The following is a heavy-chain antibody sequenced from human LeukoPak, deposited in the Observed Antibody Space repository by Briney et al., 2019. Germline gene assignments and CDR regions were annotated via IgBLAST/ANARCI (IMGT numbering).Heavy chain of an antibody. Sequence: PSETLSLTCTVSGGSISSYYWSWIRQPAGKGLEWIGRIYTSGSTNYNPSLKSRVTMSVDTSKNQFSLKLSSVTAADTAVYYCAIDHFYYYDSSGSSQPPFDYWGQGTLVTVSS. CDR1: GGSISSYY. J-gene: IGHJ4*02. D-gene: IGHD3-22*01. CDR3: AIDHFYYYDSSGSSQPPFDY. CDR2: IYTSGST. V-gene: IGHV4-4*07.